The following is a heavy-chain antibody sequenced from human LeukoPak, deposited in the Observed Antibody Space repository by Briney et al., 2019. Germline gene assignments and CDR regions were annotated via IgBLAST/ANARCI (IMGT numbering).Heavy chain of an antibody. CDR3: ARGPYCSGGSCYSRGAFDI. J-gene: IGHJ3*02. V-gene: IGHV4-34*01. Sequence: PSETLSLTCAVYGGSFSGYYWSWIRQPPGKGLEWFGEIYHSGSTNYNPSLKSRVTISVDKSKNQFSLKLSSVTAADTAVYYCARGPYCSGGSCYSRGAFDIWGQGTMVTVSS. D-gene: IGHD2-15*01. CDR1: GGSFSGYY. CDR2: IYHSGST.